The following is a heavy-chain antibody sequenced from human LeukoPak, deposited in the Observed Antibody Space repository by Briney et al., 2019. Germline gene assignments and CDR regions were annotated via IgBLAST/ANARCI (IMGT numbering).Heavy chain of an antibody. CDR2: IYHSGST. V-gene: IGHV4-4*02. CDR1: GGSISSSNW. J-gene: IGHJ5*02. D-gene: IGHD3-3*01. Sequence: SGTLSLTCAVSGGSISSSNWWSWVRQPPGKGLEWIGEIYHSGSTNYNPSLKSRVTISVDTSKNQFSLKLSSVTAADTAVYYCARHDFWSGYYEIRVQSRAPPTRNWFDPWGQGTLVTVSS. CDR3: ARHDFWSGYYEIRVQSRAPPTRNWFDP.